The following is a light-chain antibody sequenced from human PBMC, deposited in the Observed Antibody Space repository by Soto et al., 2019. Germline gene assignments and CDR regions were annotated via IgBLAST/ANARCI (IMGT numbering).Light chain of an antibody. V-gene: IGKV1-12*01. CDR3: QQAKTFPWT. CDR2: GAS. CDR1: QGISTS. J-gene: IGKJ1*01. Sequence: DVQMTQSPPFVSASVGDRVAITCRASQGISTSLVWYQHKPGKAPELLIFGASNLQTGVPSRFSGGGSGTDFTLSITSLQPDDSATYYCQQAKTFPWTFGQGTKVEIK.